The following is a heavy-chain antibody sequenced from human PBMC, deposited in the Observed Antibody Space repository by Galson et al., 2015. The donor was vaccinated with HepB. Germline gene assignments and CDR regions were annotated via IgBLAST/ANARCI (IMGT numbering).Heavy chain of an antibody. D-gene: IGHD7-27*01. Sequence: SLRLSCAASGFTFRSYAMSWVRQAPGKGLEWVSAISGSGGSTYYADSVKGRFTISRDNSKNTLYLQMNSLRAEDTAVYYCAKCPTQLGIKDWFDPWGQGTLVTVSS. CDR3: AKCPTQLGIKDWFDP. V-gene: IGHV3-23*01. CDR2: ISGSGGST. CDR1: GFTFRSYA. J-gene: IGHJ5*02.